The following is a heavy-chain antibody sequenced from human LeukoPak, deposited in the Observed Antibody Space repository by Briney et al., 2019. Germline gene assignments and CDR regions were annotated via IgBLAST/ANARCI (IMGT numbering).Heavy chain of an antibody. CDR3: ARQGWGILTGNNWFDP. V-gene: IGHV4-59*08. D-gene: IGHD3-9*01. Sequence: PSETLSLTCTVSGGSTSGYYWSWIRQSPGKGLESIGFIYYTGSTNYNPSLNSRVTISVDTSKNQFSLKLSSVTAADTAVYYCARQGWGILTGNNWFDPWGQGTLVTVSS. CDR1: GGSTSGYY. CDR2: IYYTGST. J-gene: IGHJ5*02.